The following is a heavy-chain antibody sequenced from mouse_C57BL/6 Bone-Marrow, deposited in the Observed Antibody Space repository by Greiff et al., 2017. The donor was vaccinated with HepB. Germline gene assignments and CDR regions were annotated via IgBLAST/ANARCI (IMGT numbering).Heavy chain of an antibody. J-gene: IGHJ2*01. CDR3: ARGGNYLYYFDY. CDR2: ISSGGSYT. D-gene: IGHD2-1*01. Sequence: EVHLVESGGDLVKPGGSLKLSCAASGFTFSSYGMSWVRQTPDKRLEWVATISSGGSYTYYPDSVKGRFTISRDNAKNTLYLQMSSLKSEDTAMYYCARGGNYLYYFDYWGQGTTLTVSS. CDR1: GFTFSSYG. V-gene: IGHV5-6*01.